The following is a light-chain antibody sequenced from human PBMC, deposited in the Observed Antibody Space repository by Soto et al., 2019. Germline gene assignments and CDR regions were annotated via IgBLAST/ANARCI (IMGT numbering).Light chain of an antibody. J-gene: IGLJ3*02. V-gene: IGLV2-14*03. CDR1: ASDIGYYNF. Sequence: QSVLTQPASVSGSLGQSITISCTGAASDIGYYNFVSWYQQHPATAPKLIIYDVSHRPSGISFRFSGSKSGNTASLTISGLRAEDEAAYYCASYTGTDTPWVFGGGTKLTV. CDR3: ASYTGTDTPWV. CDR2: DVS.